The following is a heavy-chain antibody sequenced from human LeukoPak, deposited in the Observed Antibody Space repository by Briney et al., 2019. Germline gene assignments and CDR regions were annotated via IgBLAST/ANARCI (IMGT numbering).Heavy chain of an antibody. Sequence: PSENLSLTCAVYGGSFSGYYWSWIRQPPGKGLERIGEMNHSGSTNYNPSLKSRVTISVDTSKNQFSLKLSSVTAADTAVYYCARHRIVVVPAAIRGKYNWFDPWGQGTLVTVSS. CDR2: MNHSGST. CDR3: ARHRIVVVPAAIRGKYNWFDP. D-gene: IGHD2-2*01. V-gene: IGHV4-34*01. CDR1: GGSFSGYY. J-gene: IGHJ5*02.